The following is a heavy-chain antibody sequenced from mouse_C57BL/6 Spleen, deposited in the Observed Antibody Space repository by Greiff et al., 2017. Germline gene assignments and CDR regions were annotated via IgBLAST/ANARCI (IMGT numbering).Heavy chain of an antibody. Sequence: EVKLVESGGGLVKPGGSLKLSCAASGFTFSDYGMHWVRQAPEKGLEWVAYISSGSSTIYYADTVKGRFTISRDNAKNTLFLQMTSVRSEYTAMYYCARYGYDWYFDVWGTGTTVTVSS. CDR3: ARYGYDWYFDV. D-gene: IGHD2-2*01. J-gene: IGHJ1*03. CDR2: ISSGSSTI. CDR1: GFTFSDYG. V-gene: IGHV5-17*01.